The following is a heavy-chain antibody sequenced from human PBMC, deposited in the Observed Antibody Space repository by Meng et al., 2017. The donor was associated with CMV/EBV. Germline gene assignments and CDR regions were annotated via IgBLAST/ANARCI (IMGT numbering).Heavy chain of an antibody. CDR3: PRDGGYDSSGNRMGTFDY. D-gene: IGHD3-22*01. CDR1: GFTFSSYS. CDR2: ISSSSSYI. J-gene: IGHJ4*02. V-gene: IGHV3-21*01. Sequence: GEFLMFSCAASGFTFSSYSMNWVRQAPGKGLKWVSPISSSSSYIYYADSVKGRFTISRDNTKNSLYQQKNSLRAEETAVYYCPRDGGYDSSGNRMGTFDYWGQGTLVTVSS.